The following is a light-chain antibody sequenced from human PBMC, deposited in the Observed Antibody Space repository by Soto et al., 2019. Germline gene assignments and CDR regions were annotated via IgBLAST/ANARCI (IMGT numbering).Light chain of an antibody. CDR1: SSNIGSNT. J-gene: IGLJ2*01. Sequence: QSVLTQPPSASGTPGQRVTISCSGSSSNIGSNTVIWYQQLPGTAPKLLIYSNNQRPSGVPDRFSGSKSGTSASLAISGLQSEDEADYYCAAWDDSLNGHVVFGGGTKLTVL. CDR2: SNN. CDR3: AAWDDSLNGHVV. V-gene: IGLV1-44*01.